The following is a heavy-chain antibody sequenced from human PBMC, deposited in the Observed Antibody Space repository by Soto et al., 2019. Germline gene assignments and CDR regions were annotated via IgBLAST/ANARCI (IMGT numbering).Heavy chain of an antibody. D-gene: IGHD4-17*01. V-gene: IGHV4-31*03. Sequence: TSETLSLTCTVSGVSISSGGYYWSWIRQHPGKGLEWIGYIYYSGSTYYNPSLKSRVTISVDTSKNQFSLKLSSVTAADTAVYYCARAVHLSDYVGLWYFDLWGRGTLVTVSS. J-gene: IGHJ2*01. CDR2: IYYSGST. CDR3: ARAVHLSDYVGLWYFDL. CDR1: GVSISSGGYY.